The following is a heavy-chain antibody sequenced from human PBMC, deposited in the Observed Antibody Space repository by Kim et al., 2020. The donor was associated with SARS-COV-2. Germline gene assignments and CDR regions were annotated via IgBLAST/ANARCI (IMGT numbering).Heavy chain of an antibody. CDR3: AREDPYYYDSSGLPSGY. D-gene: IGHD3-22*01. CDR1: GFTFSSYS. J-gene: IGHJ4*02. CDR2: ISSSSSYI. Sequence: GGSLRLSCAASGFTFSSYSMNWVRQAPGKGLEWVSSISSSSSYIYYADSVKGRFTISRDNAKNSLYLQMNSLRAEDTAVYYCAREDPYYYDSSGLPSGYWGQGTLVTVSS. V-gene: IGHV3-21*01.